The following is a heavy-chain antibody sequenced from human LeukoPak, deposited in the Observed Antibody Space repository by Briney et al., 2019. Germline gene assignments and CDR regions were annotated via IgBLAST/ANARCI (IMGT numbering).Heavy chain of an antibody. D-gene: IGHD2-15*01. V-gene: IGHV1-69*13. CDR3: ARDQGYCSGGSCYSVDY. J-gene: IGHJ4*02. CDR2: IIPIFGTA. CDR1: GGTFSSYA. Sequence: GASVKVSCKASGGTFSSYAISWVRQAPGQGLEWMGGIIPIFGTANYAQKFQGRVTITADESTSTAYMELSSLRSEDTAVYYCARDQGYCSGGSCYSVDYWGQGTLVTVSS.